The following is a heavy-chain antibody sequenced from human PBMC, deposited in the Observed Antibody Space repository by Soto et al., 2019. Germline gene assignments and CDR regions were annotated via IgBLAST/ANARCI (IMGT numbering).Heavy chain of an antibody. J-gene: IGHJ6*02. D-gene: IGHD2-15*01. CDR1: GFTVSTNY. CDR2: ISSGGTT. Sequence: GGSLRLSCTASGFTVSTNYMSWIRQAPGKGLEWVSVISSGGTTYYADSVKGRFTISRDNSKNTLYLQMDSLRAEDTAVYYCARGHFSGGSCYSGWSMDVWGQGTTVTVSS. V-gene: IGHV3-53*01. CDR3: ARGHFSGGSCYSGWSMDV.